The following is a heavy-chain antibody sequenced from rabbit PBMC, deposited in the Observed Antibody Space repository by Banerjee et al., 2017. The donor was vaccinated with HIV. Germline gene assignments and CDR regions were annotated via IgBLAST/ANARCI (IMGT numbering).Heavy chain of an antibody. Sequence: QEQLVESGGDLVQPGGSLTLTCTASGFSFSSSYWICWVRQAPGKGLEWIACIYVGSSGSTAYASWAKGRFTISLDNAQNTVFLRMTSLTAADTATYFCARATGYGSTSGYPTRLDLWGQGTLVTVS. CDR1: GFSFSSSYW. V-gene: IGHV1S45*01. CDR3: ARATGYGSTSGYPTRLDL. D-gene: IGHD1-1*01. J-gene: IGHJ3*01. CDR2: IYVGSSGST.